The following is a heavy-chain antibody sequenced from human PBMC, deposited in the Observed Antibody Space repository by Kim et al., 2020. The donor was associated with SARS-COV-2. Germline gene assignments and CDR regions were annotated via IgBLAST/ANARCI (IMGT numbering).Heavy chain of an antibody. CDR3: AKDLRYLDPRSPFDY. V-gene: IGHV3-30*02. J-gene: IGHJ4*02. D-gene: IGHD3-9*01. Sequence: SVKGRFTMARDNSKNALYLQMNGLRDWDTAVYYCAKDLRYLDPRSPFDYWGQGTLVTVSS.